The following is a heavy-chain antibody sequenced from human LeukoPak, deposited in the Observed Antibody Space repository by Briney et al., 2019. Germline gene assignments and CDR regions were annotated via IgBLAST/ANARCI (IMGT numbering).Heavy chain of an antibody. CDR3: ARELASTVTTGYYFDY. D-gene: IGHD4-11*01. CDR1: GGTFSSYA. CDR2: IIPIFGTA. J-gene: IGHJ4*02. V-gene: IGHV1-69*01. Sequence: SVKVSCKASGGTFSSYAISWVRQAPGQGLEWMGGIIPIFGTANYAQKFQGRVTITADESTSTAYMELSSLRSEDTAVYYCARELASTVTTGYYFDYWGQGTLVTVSS.